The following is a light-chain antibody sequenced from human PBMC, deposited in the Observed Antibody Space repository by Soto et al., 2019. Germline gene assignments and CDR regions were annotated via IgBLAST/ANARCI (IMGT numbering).Light chain of an antibody. V-gene: IGKV3-11*01. Sequence: EIVLTQSPATLSLSPGERATLSCRASQSVSSYLAWYQQKPGQAPRLLIYDASNRATGIPARFSGSGSGTDFTFTISSLEPEDFAVYYCQQSSNWPRLTFGGGTKVDIK. CDR1: QSVSSY. J-gene: IGKJ4*01. CDR2: DAS. CDR3: QQSSNWPRLT.